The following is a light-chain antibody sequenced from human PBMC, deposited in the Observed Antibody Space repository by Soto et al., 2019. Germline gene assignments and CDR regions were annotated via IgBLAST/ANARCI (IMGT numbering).Light chain of an antibody. Sequence: QSALTQPASVSGSPGQSITISCTGTSSDVGGYNYVSWYQQHPGKAPQLMIYEVSNRPSGVSNRLSGSKSGNTASLTISGLQAEDEADYYCSSYTSSSTYVFGTGTKVTVL. V-gene: IGLV2-14*01. J-gene: IGLJ1*01. CDR2: EVS. CDR1: SSDVGGYNY. CDR3: SSYTSSSTYV.